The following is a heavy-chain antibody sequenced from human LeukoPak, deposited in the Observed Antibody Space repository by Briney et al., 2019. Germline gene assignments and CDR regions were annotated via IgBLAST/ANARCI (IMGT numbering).Heavy chain of an antibody. D-gene: IGHD5-18*01. Sequence: PGGSLRLSCVASGFSFSDHWMNWFRQAPGKGLEWVATIKKDGSQQYYMDSVKGRFTISRDNAKNSLYLQMNSLRAEDTALYHCAREGRGGYSYGQAALDYWGQGTLVAVSS. J-gene: IGHJ4*02. CDR1: GFSFSDHW. CDR3: AREGRGGYSYGQAALDY. CDR2: IKKDGSQQ. V-gene: IGHV3-7*03.